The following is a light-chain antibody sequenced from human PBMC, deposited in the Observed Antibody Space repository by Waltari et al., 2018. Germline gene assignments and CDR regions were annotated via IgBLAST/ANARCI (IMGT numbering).Light chain of an antibody. V-gene: IGLV2-23*02. Sequence: QSALTPPASVSGSPGQSLTISCPGTSSDVGKYKRVSWYQQHPGKAPKLMIYAVSKRPSGVSDRFSGSKSGDRASLTISGLQPEDEAEYFCSSYAGSSKGVFGGGTKVTVL. J-gene: IGLJ2*01. CDR1: SSDVGKYKR. CDR3: SSYAGSSKGV. CDR2: AVS.